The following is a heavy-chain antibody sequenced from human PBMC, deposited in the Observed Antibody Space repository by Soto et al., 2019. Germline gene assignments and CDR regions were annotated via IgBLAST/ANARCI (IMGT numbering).Heavy chain of an antibody. V-gene: IGHV4-39*01. CDR1: NVSIKNDNVY. CDR3: ARRYGSRFDY. CDR2: IYYRGSP. J-gene: IGHJ4*02. Sequence: PSETLSLTCTVSNVSIKNDNVYWAWIRQSPGRGLEWIGSIYYRGSPKVNPSLRSRATISVDTSNNQFSLKLSSVTAADTAVYYCARRYGSRFDYWGQGTLVTVSS. D-gene: IGHD5-18*01.